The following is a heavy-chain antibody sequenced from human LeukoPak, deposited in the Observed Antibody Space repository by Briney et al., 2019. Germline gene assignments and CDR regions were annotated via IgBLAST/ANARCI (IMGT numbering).Heavy chain of an antibody. CDR1: GDSISSSNW. J-gene: IGHJ4*02. D-gene: IGHD6-19*01. Sequence: PSETLSLTCAVSGDSISSSNWWSWVRQPPGKGLEWIGEIYHSGSTNYNPSLKSRVTISVDKSKNQFSLKLSSVTAADTAVYYCARVRAVAGTGTYFDYWGQGTLVTVSS. V-gene: IGHV4-4*02. CDR3: ARVRAVAGTGTYFDY. CDR2: IYHSGST.